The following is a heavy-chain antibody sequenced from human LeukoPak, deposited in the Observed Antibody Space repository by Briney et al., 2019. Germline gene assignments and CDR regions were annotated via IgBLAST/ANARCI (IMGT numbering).Heavy chain of an antibody. D-gene: IGHD3-9*01. CDR1: GFTFNTYT. J-gene: IGHJ4*02. Sequence: GGSLRLSCAASGFTFNTYTMNWVRQAPGKGLEWLSFTNTKSKSIYYADSVKGRFTISRDNAKNSLYLQMNSLRAEDTALYYCVRDQDWAFDYWGQGTLVTVPS. V-gene: IGHV3-48*04. CDR3: VRDQDWAFDY. CDR2: TNTKSKSI.